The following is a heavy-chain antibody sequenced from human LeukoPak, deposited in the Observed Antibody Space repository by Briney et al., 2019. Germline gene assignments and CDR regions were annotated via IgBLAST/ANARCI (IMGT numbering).Heavy chain of an antibody. V-gene: IGHV3-23*01. CDR1: GFTFSSYA. D-gene: IGHD3-3*01. Sequence: PGGSLRLSCAASGFTFSSYAMSWVRQAPGKGLEWVSAISGSGGSTYYADSVKGRFTISRDNSKNTLYLQMNSLRAKDTAVYYCAKDHGIFGVVPRGYFDYWGQGTLVTVSS. CDR3: AKDHGIFGVVPRGYFDY. CDR2: ISGSGGST. J-gene: IGHJ4*02.